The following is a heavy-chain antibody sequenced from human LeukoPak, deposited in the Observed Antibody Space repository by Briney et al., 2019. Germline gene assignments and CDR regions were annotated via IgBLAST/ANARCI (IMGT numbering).Heavy chain of an antibody. CDR1: GDSVSSNTAA. CDR3: ARGAAGAFDI. Sequence: SQTLSLTCAISGDSVSSNTAAWNWIRQSPSRGLEWLGRTYYRSKWYNDYTVSVESRITVNPDTSKNQFSLQLNSVTPEDTAVYFCARGAAGAFDIWGQGTMVTVSS. V-gene: IGHV6-1*01. J-gene: IGHJ3*02. D-gene: IGHD2-15*01. CDR2: TYYRSKWYN.